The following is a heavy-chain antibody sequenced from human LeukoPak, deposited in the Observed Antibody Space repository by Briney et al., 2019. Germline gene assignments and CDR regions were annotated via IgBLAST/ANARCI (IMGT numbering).Heavy chain of an antibody. CDR3: ARVPCSSPSPAFDY. J-gene: IGHJ4*02. D-gene: IGHD6-6*01. Sequence: SETLSLTCTVSGGSISSYYWVWIRQPPGKGLECSGYIYYSGSTNYNPSLKSRVTISVDTSKHQFSQKLSSVTAADTAVYYCARVPCSSPSPAFDYWGQGTLVTVSS. CDR1: GGSISSYY. V-gene: IGHV4-59*01. CDR2: IYYSGST.